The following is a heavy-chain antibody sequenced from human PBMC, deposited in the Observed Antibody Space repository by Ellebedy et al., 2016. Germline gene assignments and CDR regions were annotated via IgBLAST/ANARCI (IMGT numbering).Heavy chain of an antibody. Sequence: ASVKVSCKASGYTLTTYAIHWVRQAPGQGLEWMGWIDTITGKPTYARGFTGRFVFSLDTSVTTTYLQISSLRAEDTGVYFCARGVTGTEASWNNWGQGTLVTVSS. D-gene: IGHD1-7*01. V-gene: IGHV7-4-1*02. CDR2: IDTITGKP. CDR1: GYTLTTYA. J-gene: IGHJ4*02. CDR3: ARGVTGTEASWNN.